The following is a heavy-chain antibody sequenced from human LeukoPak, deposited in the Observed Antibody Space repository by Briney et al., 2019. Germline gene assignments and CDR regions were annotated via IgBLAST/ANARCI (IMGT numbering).Heavy chain of an antibody. D-gene: IGHD3-22*01. J-gene: IGHJ5*02. CDR1: GYTFTGYY. CDR3: ARRTLTYYYDSSGYYSNYNWFDP. CDR2: INPNSGGT. Sequence: ASVKVSCKASGYTFTGYYMHWVRQAPGQGLEWMGWINPNSGGTNYAQKFQGRVTMTRDTSISTAYMELSRLRSDDTAVYYCARRTLTYYYDSSGYYSNYNWFDPWGQGTLVTVSS. V-gene: IGHV1-2*02.